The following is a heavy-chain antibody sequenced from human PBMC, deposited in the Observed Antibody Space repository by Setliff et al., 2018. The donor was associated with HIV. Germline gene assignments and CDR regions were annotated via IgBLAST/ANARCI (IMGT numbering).Heavy chain of an antibody. CDR2: IYYSGST. V-gene: IGHV4-39*01. CDR1: GGSISSSSYY. J-gene: IGHJ4*02. Sequence: LSLTCTVSGGSISSSSYYWGWIRQPPGKGLEWIGSIYYSGSTYYNPSLKSRVTISVDTSKNQFSLKLNSVTVADTAVYFCARSSRGSLRDLDYWGPGTLVTVSS. D-gene: IGHD2-21*02. CDR3: ARSSRGSLRDLDY.